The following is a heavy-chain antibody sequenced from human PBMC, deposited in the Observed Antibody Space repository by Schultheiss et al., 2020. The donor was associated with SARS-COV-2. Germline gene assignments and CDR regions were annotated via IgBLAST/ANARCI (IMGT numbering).Heavy chain of an antibody. CDR3: ARRFLDPYYYYYYMDV. V-gene: IGHV3-72*01. CDR1: GFAFSNFG. D-gene: IGHD3-3*01. CDR2: TRNKANSYTT. Sequence: GESLKISCVASGFAFSNFGMHWVRQAPGKGLEWVGRTRNKANSYTTEYAASVKGRFTISRDDSKNSLYLQMNSLKTEDTAVYYCARRFLDPYYYYYYMDVWGKGTTVTVSS. J-gene: IGHJ6*03.